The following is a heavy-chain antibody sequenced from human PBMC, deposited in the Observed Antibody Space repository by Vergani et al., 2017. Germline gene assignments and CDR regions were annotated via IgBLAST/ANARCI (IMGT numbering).Heavy chain of an antibody. D-gene: IGHD3-3*01. CDR2: INYSGST. V-gene: IGHV4-59*01. Sequence: QVQLQESGPGLVKPSETLSLTCTVSGGSISSYYWSWIRQPPGKGLEWIGYINYSGSTNYNPSLKSRVTISVDTSKNQFSLKLSSVTAADTAVYYCARVYYDFWSGYYKGGWFDPWGQGTLVTVSS. CDR1: GGSISSYY. J-gene: IGHJ5*02. CDR3: ARVYYDFWSGYYKGGWFDP.